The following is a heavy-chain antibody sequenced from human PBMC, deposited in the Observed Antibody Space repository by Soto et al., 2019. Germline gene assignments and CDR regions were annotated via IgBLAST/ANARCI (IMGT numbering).Heavy chain of an antibody. CDR1: GGSISSNY. J-gene: IGHJ4*02. CDR3: ARYRREAVAGYTLDN. Sequence: PSETLSLTCTVSGGSISSNYWTWIRQPPGKGLEWIGYAYNSGSTNYNPPLKSRVTISDDTSKSQFSLKVNSMTAADTAVYYCARYRREAVAGYTLDNWGQGILVTVSS. V-gene: IGHV4-59*01. D-gene: IGHD6-13*01. CDR2: AYNSGST.